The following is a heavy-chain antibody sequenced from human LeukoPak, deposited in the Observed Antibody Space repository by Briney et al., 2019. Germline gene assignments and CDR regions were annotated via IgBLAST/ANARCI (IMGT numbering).Heavy chain of an antibody. V-gene: IGHV3-9*01. J-gene: IGHJ4*02. CDR3: MVLFSGWHTDY. CDR2: ISWNSGSI. CDR1: VFTFDDYA. Sequence: PGGSLRLSCAASVFTFDDYAMHWVRQAPGKGLEWVSGISWNSGSIGYADSVKGRFTISRDNAKNSLYLQMNSLRAEDTAVYYCMVLFSGWHTDYWGQGTLVTVSS. D-gene: IGHD6-19*01.